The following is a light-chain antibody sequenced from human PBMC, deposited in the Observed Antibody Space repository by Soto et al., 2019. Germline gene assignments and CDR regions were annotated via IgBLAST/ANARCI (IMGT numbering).Light chain of an antibody. J-gene: IGKJ5*01. V-gene: IGKV1-5*03. Sequence: DIQMTQSPSTLSGSVGDRVTITCRASQTISSWLAWYQQKPGKAPKLLIYKASTLKSGVPSRFSGSGSGTEFTLTISSLQPDDFAVYYCQHYGGSPLTFGQGTRLEIK. CDR1: QTISSW. CDR2: KAS. CDR3: QHYGGSPLT.